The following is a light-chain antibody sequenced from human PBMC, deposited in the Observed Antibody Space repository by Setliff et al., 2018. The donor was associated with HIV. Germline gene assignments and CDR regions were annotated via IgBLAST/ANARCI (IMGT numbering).Light chain of an antibody. CDR1: SSDVGGYNF. CDR2: DVT. J-gene: IGLJ1*01. V-gene: IGLV2-11*01. CDR3: SSYTSSSTRV. Sequence: QSVLTQPRSVSGSPGQPVTISCTGTSSDVGGYNFVSWYQQHPGKAPKLLIYDVTKRPSGVPDRFSGSKSGNTASLTISGLQPEDEADYFCSSYTSSSTRVFGTGTKV.